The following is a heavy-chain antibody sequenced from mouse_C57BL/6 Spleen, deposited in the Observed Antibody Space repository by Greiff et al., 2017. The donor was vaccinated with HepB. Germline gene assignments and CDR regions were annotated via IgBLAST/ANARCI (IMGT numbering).Heavy chain of an antibody. Sequence: QVQLQQSGAELVKPGASVKLSCKASGYTFTEYTIHWVKQRPGQGLEWIGWFYPGSGSIKYKEKFTDKATLTADKSSSTSYMELSRLTSEDSAVLFCARHEEGFGAMDYWGQGTSVTVSS. J-gene: IGHJ4*01. CDR1: GYTFTEYT. CDR2: FYPGSGSI. CDR3: ARHEEGFGAMDY. V-gene: IGHV1-62-2*01.